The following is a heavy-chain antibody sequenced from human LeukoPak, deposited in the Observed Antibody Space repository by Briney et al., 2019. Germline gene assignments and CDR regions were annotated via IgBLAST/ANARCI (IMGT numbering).Heavy chain of an antibody. Sequence: GGSLRLSCAASGFTFNDFAMTWVRQAPGKGLEWVSSIGDAGTYYADSVKGRFTISRDNSKNMLYLQLNSLRARDTAMYYCAKNLGPFDVRGQGTMVTVSS. J-gene: IGHJ3*01. CDR1: GFTFNDFA. D-gene: IGHD3-16*01. CDR3: AKNLGPFDV. V-gene: IGHV3-23*01. CDR2: IGDAGT.